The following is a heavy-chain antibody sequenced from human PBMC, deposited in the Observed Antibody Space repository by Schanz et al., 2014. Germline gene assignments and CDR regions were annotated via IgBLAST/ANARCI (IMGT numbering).Heavy chain of an antibody. J-gene: IGHJ4*02. V-gene: IGHV3-23*01. Sequence: EVQLLESGGGLVQPGGSLRLSCAASGITFSSYAMSWVRQAPGKGLEWVSGISGSGGSTYYGDSVKGRFTISRDNSKNTLYLQKNSLRAEDTAVYYCEKLSLDIVGVNRPDYYFDYWGQGTLVTVSS. CDR2: ISGSGGST. CDR3: EKLSLDIVGVNRPDYYFDY. D-gene: IGHD1-26*01. CDR1: GITFSSYA.